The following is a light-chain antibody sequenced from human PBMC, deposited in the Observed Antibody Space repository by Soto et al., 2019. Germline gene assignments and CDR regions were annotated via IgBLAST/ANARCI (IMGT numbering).Light chain of an antibody. V-gene: IGLV2-14*01. J-gene: IGLJ2*01. CDR3: NSYTSSSTLV. CDR1: SSDIGGSDY. Sequence: QSALAQPASVSASLGQSITISCTGTSSDIGGSDYVSWYQQHPGKAPKLLIYEVTYRPSGVSNRFSASKSGNTASLTISGLQAEDEAEYYCNSYTSSSTLVFGGGTKLTVL. CDR2: EVT.